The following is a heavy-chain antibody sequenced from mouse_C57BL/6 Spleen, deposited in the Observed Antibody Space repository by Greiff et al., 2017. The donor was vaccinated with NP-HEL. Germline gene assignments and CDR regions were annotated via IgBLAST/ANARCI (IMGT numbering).Heavy chain of an antibody. V-gene: IGHV5-17*01. Sequence: EVKLVESGGGLVKPGGSLKLSCAASGFTFSDYGMHWVRQAPEKGLEWVAYISSGSSTIYYADTVKGRFTISRDNAKNTLFLQMTSLRSEDTAMYYCASDGYYPWFAYWGQGTLVTVSA. J-gene: IGHJ3*01. D-gene: IGHD2-3*01. CDR2: ISSGSSTI. CDR3: ASDGYYPWFAY. CDR1: GFTFSDYG.